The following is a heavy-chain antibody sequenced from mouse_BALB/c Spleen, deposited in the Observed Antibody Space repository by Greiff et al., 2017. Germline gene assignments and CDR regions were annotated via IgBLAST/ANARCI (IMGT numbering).Heavy chain of an antibody. CDR3: ARQNSDAMDY. V-gene: IGHV5-6*01. CDR2: ISSGGSYT. CDR1: GFTFSSYG. Sequence: EVMLVESGGDLVKPGGSLKLSCAASGFTFSSYGMSWVRQTPDKRLEWVATISSGGSYTYYPDSVKGRFTISRDNAKNTLYLQMSSLKSEDTAMYCCARQNSDAMDYWGQGTSVTVSS. J-gene: IGHJ4*01.